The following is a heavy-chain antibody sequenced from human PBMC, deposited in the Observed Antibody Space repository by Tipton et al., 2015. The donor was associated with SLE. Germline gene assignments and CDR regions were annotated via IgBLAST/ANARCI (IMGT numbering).Heavy chain of an antibody. D-gene: IGHD2-2*02. CDR3: AKSGGIVVVPAAIDG. V-gene: IGHV3-30*18. CDR2: IWYDGSNK. Sequence: SLRLSCAASGFTFSSYGMHWVRQAPGKGLEWVAVIWYDGSNKYYADSVKGRFTISRDNSKNTLDLQMNSLRAEDTAVYYCAKSGGIVVVPAAIDGWGQGTLVTVSS. J-gene: IGHJ4*02. CDR1: GFTFSSYG.